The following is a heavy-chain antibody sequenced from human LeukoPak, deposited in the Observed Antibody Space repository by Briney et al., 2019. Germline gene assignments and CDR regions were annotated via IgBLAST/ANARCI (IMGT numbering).Heavy chain of an antibody. V-gene: IGHV3-7*03. Sequence: PGGSLRPSCAASGFTFSSYWMSWVRQARGKGLEWVANIKQDGSEEYYVDSVKGRFTISRDDAKNSLYLQMNSLRAEDTAVYYCARFVGYYDSSGYYRTGGFDPWGQGTLVTVSS. CDR1: GFTFSSYW. D-gene: IGHD3-22*01. CDR2: IKQDGSEE. J-gene: IGHJ5*02. CDR3: ARFVGYYDSSGYYRTGGFDP.